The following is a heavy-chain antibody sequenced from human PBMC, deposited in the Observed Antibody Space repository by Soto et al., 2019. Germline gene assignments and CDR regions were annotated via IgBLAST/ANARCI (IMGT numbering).Heavy chain of an antibody. D-gene: IGHD3-22*01. Sequence: SVKVSCKASGGTFSCYAISWVRQAPGQGLEWMGGIIPIFGTANYAQKFQGRVTITADESTSTAYMELSSLRSEDTAVYYCARGRGVTMIVYFDYWGQGTLVTVS. CDR3: ARGRGVTMIVYFDY. J-gene: IGHJ4*02. CDR1: GGTFSCYA. V-gene: IGHV1-69*13. CDR2: IIPIFGTA.